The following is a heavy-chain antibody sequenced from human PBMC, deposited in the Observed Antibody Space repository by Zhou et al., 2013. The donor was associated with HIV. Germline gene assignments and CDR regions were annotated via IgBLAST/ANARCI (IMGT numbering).Heavy chain of an antibody. J-gene: IGHJ3*01. V-gene: IGHV1-69*11. CDR1: GDTFSSYA. CDR2: IVPILGTA. CDR3: ARDASLNAFDV. Sequence: QAQLVQSGAEVKKPGSSVKVSCKASGDTFSSYAITWVRQAPGQGLEWMGGIVPILGTANSAQKFQGRVTFTADQSANSVYMEFRSLTSEDTAMYYCARDASLNAFDVWGQGTMVTVS.